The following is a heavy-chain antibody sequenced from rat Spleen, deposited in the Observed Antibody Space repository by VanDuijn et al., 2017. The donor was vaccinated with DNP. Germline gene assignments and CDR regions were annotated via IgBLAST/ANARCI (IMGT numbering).Heavy chain of an antibody. J-gene: IGHJ1*01. V-gene: IGHV5-20*01. Sequence: EVQLVESGGGLVQPGRSLKVSCAASGFTFSDYNMAWVRQAPTKGLEWVAYISYDGGSTDYGDSVKGRFTISRDNAKTTLYLQMNSLRSEDTATYYCSTADYGSAYWYFDFWGPGTMVTVSS. D-gene: IGHD1-3*01. CDR1: GFTFSDYN. CDR3: STADYGSAYWYFDF. CDR2: ISYDGGST.